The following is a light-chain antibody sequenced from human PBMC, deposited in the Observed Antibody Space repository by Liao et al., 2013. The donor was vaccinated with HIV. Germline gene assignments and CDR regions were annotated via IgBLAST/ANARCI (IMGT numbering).Light chain of an antibody. CDR1: QLREKL. CDR2: ENG. Sequence: SYELTQPPSVSVSPGQTASITCSGDQLREKLVHWYQQRPGQSPVVVIFENGKRPSGIPERFSGSSSGTTVTLTISGVQAEDEADYYCQSADSSGTCPVFGGGTKLTVL. J-gene: IGLJ3*02. V-gene: IGLV3-25*03. CDR3: QSADSSGTCPV.